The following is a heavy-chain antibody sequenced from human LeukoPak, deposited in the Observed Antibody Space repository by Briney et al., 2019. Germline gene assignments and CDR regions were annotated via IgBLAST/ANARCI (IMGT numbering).Heavy chain of an antibody. V-gene: IGHV3-23*01. CDR1: GFTFSSYA. J-gene: IGHJ2*01. CDR2: ISGSGGST. Sequence: PGGSLRLSCAASGFTFSSYAMGWVRQAPGKGLEWVSAISGSGGSTYYADSVKGRFTISRDNSKNTLYLQMNSLRAEDTAVYFCAKKSPQESPVGPYWYLALWGRGTLVTVSS. CDR3: AKKSPQESPVGPYWYLAL. D-gene: IGHD1-26*01.